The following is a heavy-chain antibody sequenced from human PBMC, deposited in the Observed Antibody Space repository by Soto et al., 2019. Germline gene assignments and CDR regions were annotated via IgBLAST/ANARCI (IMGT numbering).Heavy chain of an antibody. CDR2: IFPLTDIP. V-gene: IGHV1-69*02. J-gene: IGHJ4*02. CDR1: GGTFRNYP. CDR3: ARGPLVVLNYFES. Sequence: QVQLVQSGTEVKKPGSSVKVSCKASGGTFRNYPINWVRQAPGQGLEWMGSIFPLTDIPDYAQNFQARLTIHADKSTSTAYMELSSLTSDDTAMYSFARGPLVVLNYFESWGQGTLVTVSS.